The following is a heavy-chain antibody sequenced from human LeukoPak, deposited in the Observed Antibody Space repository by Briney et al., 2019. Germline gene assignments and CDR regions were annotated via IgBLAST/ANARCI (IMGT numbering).Heavy chain of an antibody. D-gene: IGHD4-23*01. V-gene: IGHV4-59*01. CDR3: ARGAYGGNGPFDY. CDR1: GGSFSGYY. Sequence: SESLSLTCAVYGGSFSGYYWSWIRQPPGKGLEWIGYIYYSGSTNYNPSLKSRVTTSVDTSKNQFSLKLSSVTAADTAVYYCARGAYGGNGPFDYWGQGTLVTVSS. J-gene: IGHJ4*02. CDR2: IYYSGST.